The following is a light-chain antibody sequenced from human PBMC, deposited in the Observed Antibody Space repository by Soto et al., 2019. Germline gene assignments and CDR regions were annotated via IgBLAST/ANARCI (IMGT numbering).Light chain of an antibody. J-gene: IGKJ2*01. Sequence: EIVLTQSPATLSLSPGERATLSCRASQSVSSYLAWYQQKPGQAHRLLIYDASNRATGIPARFSGSGSGTDFTLTISSLETEDFAVYYCQQRSNWPHTFGQGTKLEIK. CDR2: DAS. V-gene: IGKV3-11*01. CDR1: QSVSSY. CDR3: QQRSNWPHT.